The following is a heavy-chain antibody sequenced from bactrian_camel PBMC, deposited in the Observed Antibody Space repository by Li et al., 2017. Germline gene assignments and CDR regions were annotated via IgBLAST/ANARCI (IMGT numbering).Heavy chain of an antibody. V-gene: IGHV3S40*01. CDR3: LHVNSESG. D-gene: IGHD4*01. CDR2: INSSGRST. Sequence: DVQLVESGGGLVQPGDSLTLSCAASGLPFSSHQMYWVRQAPGKGLEWVSDINSSGRSTNYADSVKGRFTISRDNAKNTLYLQLNNLKHEDTAMYYCLHVNSESGWGQGTQVTVS. J-gene: IGHJ4*01. CDR1: GLPFSSHQ.